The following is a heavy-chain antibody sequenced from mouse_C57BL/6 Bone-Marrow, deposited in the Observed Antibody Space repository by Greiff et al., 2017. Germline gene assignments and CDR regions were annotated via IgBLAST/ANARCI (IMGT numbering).Heavy chain of an antibody. D-gene: IGHD1-1*01. J-gene: IGHJ4*01. CDR2: IDPANGNT. CDR1: GFNIKNTY. CDR3: ARWGFITTGVWYAMDY. V-gene: IGHV14-3*01. Sequence: EVQLQQSVAELVRPGASVKLSCTASGFNIKNTYMHWVKQRPEQGLEWIGRIDPANGNTKYAQKFQGTATITADTSSNTAYLQLSSLTSEDTAIYYWARWGFITTGVWYAMDYWGQGTTGNVSS.